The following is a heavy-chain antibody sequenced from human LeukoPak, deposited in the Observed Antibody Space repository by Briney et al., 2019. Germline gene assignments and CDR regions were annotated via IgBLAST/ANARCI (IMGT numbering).Heavy chain of an antibody. V-gene: IGHV3-33*01. J-gene: IGHJ6*02. CDR2: IWYDGSNK. Sequence: GRSLRLSCAASGFTFSSYGMHWVRQAPGKGLEWVAVIWYDGSNKYYADSVKGRFTISRDNSKNTLYLQMNSLRAEDTAVYYCARDMDSNGWYLYYYYGMDVWGQGTTVTVSS. CDR1: GFTFSSYG. CDR3: ARDMDSNGWYLYYYYGMDV. D-gene: IGHD6-19*01.